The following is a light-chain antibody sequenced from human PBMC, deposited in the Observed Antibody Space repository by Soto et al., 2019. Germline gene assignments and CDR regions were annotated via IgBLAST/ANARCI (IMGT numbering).Light chain of an antibody. J-gene: IGKJ1*01. CDR3: QQYGSSGT. CDR1: QSVSNNY. Sequence: EIVLTQSPGTLSLSPGDSATLSCRASQSVSNNYLAWYQQKPGQAPRVLIYGASNRATGIPDRFSGSGSGTDFTLTISRLEPEDFAVYYCQQYGSSGTFGQGTKVDI. CDR2: GAS. V-gene: IGKV3-20*01.